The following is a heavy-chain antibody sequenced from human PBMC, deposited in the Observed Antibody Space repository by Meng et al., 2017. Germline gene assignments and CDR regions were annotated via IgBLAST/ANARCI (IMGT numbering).Heavy chain of an antibody. CDR3: ARAHSSGWYSFFDY. CDR1: GYTFSTKF. CDR2: INTKTGKP. V-gene: IGHV7-4-1*02. D-gene: IGHD6-19*01. Sequence: HVHLLQSWYEWKEPGASVRVSCKASGYTFSTKFMNWVRQAPGQGLEWMGWINTKTGKPTYAQGFTGRLAFSLDTSASTAFLQINSLKAEDTAVYYCARAHSSGWYSFFDYWGQGTLVTVSS. J-gene: IGHJ4*02.